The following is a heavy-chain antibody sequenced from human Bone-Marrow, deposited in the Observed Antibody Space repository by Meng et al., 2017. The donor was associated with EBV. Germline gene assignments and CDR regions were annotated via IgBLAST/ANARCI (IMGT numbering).Heavy chain of an antibody. CDR1: GGSFSGYY. Sequence: VHLQQWCAGLLTPSETRTLPCAFYGGSFSGYYWRWLRQPPGKGLELNGEINHSDSTNYTPSLKSRVTISVDTSKNQFSLKLSSVTAADTAVYYCARGAADFDYWGQGTLVTVSS. CDR3: ARGAADFDY. D-gene: IGHD6-13*01. V-gene: IGHV4-34*01. CDR2: INHSDST. J-gene: IGHJ4*02.